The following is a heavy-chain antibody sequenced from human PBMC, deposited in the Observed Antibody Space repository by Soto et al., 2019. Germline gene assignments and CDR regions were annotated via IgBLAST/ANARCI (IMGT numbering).Heavy chain of an antibody. J-gene: IGHJ5*02. CDR3: ARDRGFGELKFWFDP. CDR1: GGSISNGGYY. V-gene: IGHV4-31*03. Sequence: PSETLSLTCTVSGGSISNGGYYWSWIRQHPGKGLEWIGYIYYSGSTYYNPSLKSRVTISVDTSKNQFSLKLSSVTAADTAVYYCARDRGFGELKFWFDPWGQGTLVTVPQ. D-gene: IGHD3-10*01. CDR2: IYYSGST.